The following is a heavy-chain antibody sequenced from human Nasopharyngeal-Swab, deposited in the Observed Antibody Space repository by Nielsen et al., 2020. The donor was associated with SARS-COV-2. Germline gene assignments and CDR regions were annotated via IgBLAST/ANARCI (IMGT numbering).Heavy chain of an antibody. V-gene: IGHV3-33*01. Sequence: WIRQPPGKGLEWVAVIWYDGSNKYYVDSVKGRFTTSRDNSKNTLYLQMNSLRAEDTAVYYCARDYRLRYFDWSYYYYGMDVWGQGTTVTVSS. D-gene: IGHD3-9*01. CDR2: IWYDGSNK. J-gene: IGHJ6*02. CDR3: ARDYRLRYFDWSYYYYGMDV.